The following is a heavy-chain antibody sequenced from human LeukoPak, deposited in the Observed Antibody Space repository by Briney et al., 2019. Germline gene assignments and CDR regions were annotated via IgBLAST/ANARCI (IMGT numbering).Heavy chain of an antibody. J-gene: IGHJ3*02. Sequence: GASVKVSCKASGYTFSDNFMHWVRQAPGQGLEWMGWINPNNGDTNYAPKFQGRVTMTRDTSISTAYMELSSLRSDDTAVYYCARETSRVYAFDIWGQGTMVTVSS. CDR1: GYTFSDNF. V-gene: IGHV1-2*02. CDR3: ARETSRVYAFDI. D-gene: IGHD2-8*01. CDR2: INPNNGDT.